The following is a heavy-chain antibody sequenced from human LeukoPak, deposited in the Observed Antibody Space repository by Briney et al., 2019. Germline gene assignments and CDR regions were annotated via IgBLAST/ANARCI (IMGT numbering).Heavy chain of an antibody. J-gene: IGHJ4*02. CDR1: GFTFSGSE. V-gene: IGHV3-48*03. CDR2: ISSSSTTI. CDR3: ARDRRLHN. Sequence: GGYLRLSCAASGFTFSGSEINWVRQAPGKGLEWISYISSSSTTIYYSDSVKGRFTISRDNAKNSLTLQMNSLRVEDTAAYYCARDRRLHNWGQGTLVTVSS.